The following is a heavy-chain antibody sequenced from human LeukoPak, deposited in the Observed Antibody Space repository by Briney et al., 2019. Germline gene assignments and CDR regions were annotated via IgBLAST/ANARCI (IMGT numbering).Heavy chain of an antibody. V-gene: IGHV4-59*01. Sequence: SETLSLTCTVSGGSISNYYWNWIRQPPGKGLEYIGYIYYSGNTNHNHSLKSRVTISVDTSKNQFSLKLSSVTAADTAMYFCARAGNFGFLEFDYWGQGTLVTVSS. CDR3: ARAGNFGFLEFDY. J-gene: IGHJ4*02. CDR1: GGSISNYY. D-gene: IGHD3-3*01. CDR2: IYYSGNT.